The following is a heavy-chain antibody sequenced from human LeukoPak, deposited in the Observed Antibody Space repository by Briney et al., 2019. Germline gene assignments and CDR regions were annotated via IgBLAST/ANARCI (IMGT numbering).Heavy chain of an antibody. CDR2: INPQSGGT. V-gene: IGHV1-2*02. CDR1: GYTFTDYY. J-gene: IGHJ5*02. Sequence: ASVTVSCTASGYTFTDYYIQWVRQAPGQGPEWMGWINPQSGGTIYAQKFQGRVTMTRETSISTAYMELSRLKSDDTAVFYCARGSYWYDAWGQGTLVTVSS. D-gene: IGHD6-13*01. CDR3: ARGSYWYDA.